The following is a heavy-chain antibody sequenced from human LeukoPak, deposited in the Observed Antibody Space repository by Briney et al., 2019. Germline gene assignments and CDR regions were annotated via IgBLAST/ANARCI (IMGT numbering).Heavy chain of an antibody. V-gene: IGHV1-18*01. CDR1: AYTFTSYG. CDR3: ARISGYSYGPRFDYFDY. J-gene: IGHJ4*02. D-gene: IGHD5-18*01. CDR2: ISTYNGST. Sequence: ASVKVSCKASAYTFTSYGISWVRQAPGQGLEWMGWISTYNGSTNYAQKVQGRVTITTDTSTNTAYMELRSLRSDDTAVYYCARISGYSYGPRFDYFDYWGQGTLVTVSS.